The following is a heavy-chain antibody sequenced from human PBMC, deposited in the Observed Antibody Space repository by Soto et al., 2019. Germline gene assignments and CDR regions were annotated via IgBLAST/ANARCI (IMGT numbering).Heavy chain of an antibody. D-gene: IGHD3-10*01. CDR2: IYHSGST. V-gene: IGHV4-4*02. Sequence: SETLSLTCAVSGGSISSSNWWSWVRQPPGKGLEWIGEIYHSGSTNYNPSLKSRVTISVDKSKNQFSLKLSSVTAADTAVYYCARLSPIWFGESHYYRLDVWGQGTTVTVSS. J-gene: IGHJ6*02. CDR1: GGSISSSNW. CDR3: ARLSPIWFGESHYYRLDV.